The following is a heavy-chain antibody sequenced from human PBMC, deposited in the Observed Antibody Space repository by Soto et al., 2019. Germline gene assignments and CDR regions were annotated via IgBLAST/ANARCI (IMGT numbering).Heavy chain of an antibody. CDR3: ARDRRYYYDSSGSFYGMDV. CDR1: GYTFTSYA. CDR2: INAGNGNT. J-gene: IGHJ6*02. Sequence: VASVKVSCKASGYTFTSYAMHWVRQAPGQRLEWMGWINAGNGNTKYSQKFQGWVTMTRDTSISTAYMELSRLRSDDTAVYYCARDRRYYYDSSGSFYGMDVWGQGTTVTVSS. V-gene: IGHV1-3*01. D-gene: IGHD3-22*01.